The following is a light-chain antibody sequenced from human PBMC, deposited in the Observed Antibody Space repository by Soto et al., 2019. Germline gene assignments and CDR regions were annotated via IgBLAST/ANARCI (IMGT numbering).Light chain of an antibody. CDR1: NNDIGYYNY. CDR2: EVN. Sequence: SVLTQPASVSGSPGQSITISCTGSNNDIGYYNYVSWYQQHPNRAPKVIIFEVNSRPSGVSDRFFGSKFGNTASLTISDLRPEDEADYYCASYTSGSTRVVLGGGTKLTVL. V-gene: IGLV2-14*01. J-gene: IGLJ3*02. CDR3: ASYTSGSTRVV.